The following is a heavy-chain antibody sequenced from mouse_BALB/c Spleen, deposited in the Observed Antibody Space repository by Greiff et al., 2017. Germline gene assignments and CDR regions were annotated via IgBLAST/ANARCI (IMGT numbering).Heavy chain of an antibody. CDR1: GFTFSSFG. Sequence: EVHLVESGGGLVQPGGSRKLSCAASGFTFSSFGMHWVRQAPEKGLEWVAYISSGSSTIYYADTVKGRFTISRDNPKNTLFLQMTSLRSEDTAMYYCARYGGNYGTWYAMDYWGQGTSVTVSS. V-gene: IGHV5-17*02. J-gene: IGHJ4*01. CDR3: ARYGGNYGTWYAMDY. CDR2: ISSGSSTI. D-gene: IGHD1-1*02.